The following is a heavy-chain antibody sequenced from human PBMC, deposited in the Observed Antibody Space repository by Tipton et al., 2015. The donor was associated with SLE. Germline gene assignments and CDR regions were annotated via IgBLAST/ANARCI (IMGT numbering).Heavy chain of an antibody. CDR2: ISGSGGST. J-gene: IGHJ6*03. V-gene: IGHV3-23*01. CDR3: AKGLTTEYYYYMDV. D-gene: IGHD4-17*01. CDR1: GFTFTTYA. Sequence: SLRLSCAASGFTFTTYAMTWVRQAPGKGLEWVSGISGSGGSTYYADSVKGRFTISRDNSKNTLYLQMNSLRAEDTAVYYCAKGLTTEYYYYMDVWGKGTTVTVSS.